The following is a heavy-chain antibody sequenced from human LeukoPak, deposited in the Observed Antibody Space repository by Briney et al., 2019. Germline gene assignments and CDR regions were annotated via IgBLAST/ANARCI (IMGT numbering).Heavy chain of an antibody. CDR3: ARDAGAPLLYYYYYYGMDV. D-gene: IGHD3-10*01. J-gene: IGHJ6*04. CDR2: IIPIFGTA. Sequence: ASVTVSCKASGGTFSSYAISWVRQAPGQGLEWMGGIIPIFGTASYAQKFQGRVTITADKSTSTDYMELSSLRSEDTAVYYCARDAGAPLLYYYYYYGMDVWGKGTTVTVSS. V-gene: IGHV1-69*06. CDR1: GGTFSSYA.